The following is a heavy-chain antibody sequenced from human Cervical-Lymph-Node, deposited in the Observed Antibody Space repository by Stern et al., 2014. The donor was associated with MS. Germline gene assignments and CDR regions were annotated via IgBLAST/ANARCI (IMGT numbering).Heavy chain of an antibody. CDR1: GYSFSSYW. CDR2: IYPGDSDT. V-gene: IGHV5-51*03. Sequence: EVQLVESGAEVKKPGESLKISCKGSGYSFSSYWIGWVRQMPGKGLEWMGIIYPGDSDTRYSPSFQGQVTISADKSISTAYLQWSSLKASDTAMYYCASSGYSGYDSYYYYGMDVWGQGTTVTVSS. J-gene: IGHJ6*02. D-gene: IGHD5-12*01. CDR3: ASSGYSGYDSYYYYGMDV.